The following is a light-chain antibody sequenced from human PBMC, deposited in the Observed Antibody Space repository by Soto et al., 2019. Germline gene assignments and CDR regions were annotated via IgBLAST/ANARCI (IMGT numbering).Light chain of an antibody. CDR3: QSYDSSNLV. J-gene: IGLJ2*01. V-gene: IGLV6-57*04. Sequence: NFMLTQPHSVSESPGKTVTISCTRSSGGIASNYVQWYQQRPGSAPTTVIYEDNQRPSGVPDRFSGSIDGSSNSASLTISGLKTEDEDDYYCQSYDSSNLVFGGGTQLTVL. CDR1: SGGIASNY. CDR2: EDN.